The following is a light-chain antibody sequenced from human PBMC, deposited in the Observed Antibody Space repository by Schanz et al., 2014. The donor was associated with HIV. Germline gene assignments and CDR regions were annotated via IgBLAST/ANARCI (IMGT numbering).Light chain of an antibody. J-gene: IGLJ2*01. CDR3: SSYTTSDTLI. V-gene: IGLV2-14*01. CDR2: DVD. Sequence: QSALTQPASVSGSPGQSITISCTGTSSDVGGYKYVSWYQQYPGKAPKLIIFDVDNRPSGVSWRFSASKSGNTASLTISGLQAEDEADYYCSSYTTSDTLIFGGGTKLTVL. CDR1: SSDVGGYKY.